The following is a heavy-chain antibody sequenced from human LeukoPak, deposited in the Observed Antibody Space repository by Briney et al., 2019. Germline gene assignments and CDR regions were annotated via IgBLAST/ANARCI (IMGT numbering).Heavy chain of an antibody. D-gene: IGHD1-26*01. Sequence: GGSLRLSCAASGFTFSSYAMHWVRQAPGMGLEWVAIIWYDGSKYFYAASVKGRFSISRDNSKNTLYLQMNSLRAEDTAVYSCARDSSGSLDYWGQGTLVTVSS. CDR1: GFTFSSYA. CDR3: ARDSSGSLDY. J-gene: IGHJ4*02. CDR2: IWYDGSKY. V-gene: IGHV3-33*01.